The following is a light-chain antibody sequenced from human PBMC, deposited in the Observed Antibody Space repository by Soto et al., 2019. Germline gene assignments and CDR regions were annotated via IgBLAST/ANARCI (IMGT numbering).Light chain of an antibody. CDR1: ALPKQY. CDR3: QSADSSTVV. Sequence: SYELTQPPSVSVSPGQTARITCSGDALPKQYAYWYQQKPGQAPVLVIYKDSERPSGIPERFSGSSSVTTVTLTISGVQAEDEADYYCQSADSSTVVFGGGTQLTVL. V-gene: IGLV3-25*02. CDR2: KDS. J-gene: IGLJ2*01.